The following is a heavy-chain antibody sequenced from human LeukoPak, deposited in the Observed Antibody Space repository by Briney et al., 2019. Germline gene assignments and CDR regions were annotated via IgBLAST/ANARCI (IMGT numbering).Heavy chain of an antibody. CDR1: GFTFSSYG. J-gene: IGHJ4*02. D-gene: IGHD2-15*01. CDR3: ARDCIGCHGFDY. CDR2: IRYDGSNK. V-gene: IGHV3-30*02. Sequence: PGGSLRLSCAASGFTFSSYGMHWVRQAPGKGLEWVAFIRYDGSNKYYADSVKGRFTISRDNSKNTLYLQMNSLRAEDTAVYYCARDCIGCHGFDYWGQGTLVTVSS.